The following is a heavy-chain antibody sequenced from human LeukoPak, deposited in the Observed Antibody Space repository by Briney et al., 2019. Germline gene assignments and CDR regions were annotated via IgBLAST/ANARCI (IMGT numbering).Heavy chain of an antibody. CDR2: INQSGST. J-gene: IGHJ4*02. CDR1: GGSFSGYY. Sequence: SETLSLTCAVYGGSFSGYYWSWIRQPPGKGLEWIGEINQSGSTNYHPSLKNRVTISVDTSNNQFSLKLRSVTAADTAVYYCARGGVAVAGATSYWGQGTLVTVPS. D-gene: IGHD6-19*01. V-gene: IGHV4-34*01. CDR3: ARGGVAVAGATSY.